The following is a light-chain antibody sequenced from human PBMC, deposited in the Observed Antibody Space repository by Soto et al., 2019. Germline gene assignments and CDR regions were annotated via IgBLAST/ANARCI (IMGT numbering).Light chain of an antibody. Sequence: QSVLTQPASGTGSPRQSSAITYTRTSSDVGGYNYVSWYQQHPGKAPKLMIHEVSNRPSGISDRFSGSKSGNTASLTISGLQADDEADYYCSSHTSYSTRVFGTGTKVTVL. J-gene: IGLJ1*01. V-gene: IGLV2-14*01. CDR2: EVS. CDR1: SSDVGGYNY. CDR3: SSHTSYSTRV.